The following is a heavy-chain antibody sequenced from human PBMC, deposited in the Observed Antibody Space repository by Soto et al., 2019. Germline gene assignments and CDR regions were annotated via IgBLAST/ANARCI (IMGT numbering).Heavy chain of an antibody. Sequence: GASVKXSCKASGGTFSSYAISWVRQAPGQGLEWMGGIIPIFGTTNYAQKFQGRVTITADESTSTAYMELSSLRSEDTAVYYCASSRYYGSGSPTDYWGQGTLVTVSS. CDR2: IIPIFGTT. CDR3: ASSRYYGSGSPTDY. D-gene: IGHD3-10*01. J-gene: IGHJ4*02. V-gene: IGHV1-69*13. CDR1: GGTFSSYA.